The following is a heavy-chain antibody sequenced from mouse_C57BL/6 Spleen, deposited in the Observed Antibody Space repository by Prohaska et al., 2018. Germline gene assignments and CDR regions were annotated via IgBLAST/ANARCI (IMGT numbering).Heavy chain of an antibody. D-gene: IGHD2-10*01. V-gene: IGHV1-15*01. Sequence: PGASVTLSCNSSVYTFTYYVMLWVKQTPVHGLEFIGAIDPETCGTAYNQKFKGKDILTADKASSTAYMELRSLTAEDAAVDYCTRTYYGNHWYFDVWGTGTTVTVSS. CDR3: TRTYYGNHWYFDV. J-gene: IGHJ1*03. CDR1: VYTFTYYV. CDR2: IDPETCGT.